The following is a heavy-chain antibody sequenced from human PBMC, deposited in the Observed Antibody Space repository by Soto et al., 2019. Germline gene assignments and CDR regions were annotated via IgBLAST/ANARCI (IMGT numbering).Heavy chain of an antibody. CDR1: GFTLRNYA. J-gene: IGHJ4*02. CDR3: ARLNDLPYRIAAAPFDY. V-gene: IGHV3-23*01. D-gene: IGHD6-13*01. Sequence: EVDLLESGGGLVQPGRSLRLSCAVSGFTLRNYAMSWVRQAPGKGLEWVSSISNTGGRTHYAGSVEGRFTISRDNSQNTLFLQMDSLRTEDTAVYFCARLNDLPYRIAAAPFDYWGQGTLVTVSS. CDR2: ISNTGGRT.